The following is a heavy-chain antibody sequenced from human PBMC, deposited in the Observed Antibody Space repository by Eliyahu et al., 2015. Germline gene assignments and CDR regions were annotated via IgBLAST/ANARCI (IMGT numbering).Heavy chain of an antibody. D-gene: IGHD6-6*01. J-gene: IGHJ4*02. V-gene: IGHV4-61*01. Sequence: QVQLQESGPGLVKPSETLSLTCTVSGGSVSSDTYYWSWIRQPPGKGLEWIGYISYSGSTNYNPSLKSRVTISLDTSKNQFSLALSSVTAADTAVYYCATRQKARFDYWGQGTLGTVSS. CDR3: ATRQKARFDY. CDR2: ISYSGST. CDR1: GGSVSSDTYY.